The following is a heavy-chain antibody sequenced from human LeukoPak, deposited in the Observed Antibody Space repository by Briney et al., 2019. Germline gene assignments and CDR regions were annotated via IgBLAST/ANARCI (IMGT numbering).Heavy chain of an antibody. CDR3: ATELRWKEY. Sequence: ASVKVSCKASGYTFTSYDINWVRQATGQGLEWLGWMNPNSGNTGYAQKFQGRVTMTSDTSIDTAYMELSSLRSEDAAVYYCATELRWKEYWGQGTLVTVSS. CDR2: MNPNSGNT. J-gene: IGHJ4*02. D-gene: IGHD4-23*01. CDR1: GYTFTSYD. V-gene: IGHV1-8*01.